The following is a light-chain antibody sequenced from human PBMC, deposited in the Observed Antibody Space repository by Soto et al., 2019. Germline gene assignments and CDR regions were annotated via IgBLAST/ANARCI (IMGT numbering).Light chain of an antibody. CDR2: AAS. V-gene: IGKV1-12*01. CDR3: QQSNSFPIT. Sequence: DIQMTQSPSSVSASVGDRVTITCRASQGISSGLAWYQQKPGKAPKLLIYAASSLQSGVPSRFSGTGSDTEFTLTITSLQPEDFATYYCQQSNSFPITFGQGTRLEMK. CDR1: QGISSG. J-gene: IGKJ5*01.